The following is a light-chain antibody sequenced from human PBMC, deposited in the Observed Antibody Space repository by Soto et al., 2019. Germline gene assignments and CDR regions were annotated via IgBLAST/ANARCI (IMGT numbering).Light chain of an antibody. CDR2: EVS. J-gene: IGLJ1*01. CDR3: SSYTSSSTLV. V-gene: IGLV2-14*01. Sequence: QAVVTQPASVSGSPGQWITISCTGTSSDVGGYNYDSWYQQHPGKAPNLMIYEVSKRPSGVSNRFSGSKSGNTASLTISGLQAEDEADYYCSSYTSSSTLVFGTGTKVTVL. CDR1: SSDVGGYNY.